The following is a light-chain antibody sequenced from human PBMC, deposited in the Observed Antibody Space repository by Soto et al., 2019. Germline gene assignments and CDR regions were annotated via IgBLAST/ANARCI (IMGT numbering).Light chain of an antibody. Sequence: DIQMTQSPSTLSASVGDRVTITCRASQSISSWLAWYQQKPGKAPKLLIYDVSSLESGVPSRFSGSGSGTEFTITSSRLQPDDFANYYCQQYNTFWTFGQGTKVEIK. CDR2: DVS. V-gene: IGKV1-5*01. CDR1: QSISSW. J-gene: IGKJ1*01. CDR3: QQYNTFWT.